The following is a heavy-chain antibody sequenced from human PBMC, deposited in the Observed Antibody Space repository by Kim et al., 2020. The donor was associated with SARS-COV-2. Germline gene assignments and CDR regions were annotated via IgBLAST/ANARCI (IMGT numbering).Heavy chain of an antibody. D-gene: IGHD2-21*02. CDR3: VSHNGGNSYYYYGMDV. V-gene: IGHV3-48*02. J-gene: IGHJ6*02. Sequence: GGSLRLSCAASGFTFSSYSMNWVRQAPGKGLEWVSYISSSSSTIYYADSVKGRFTISRDNAKNSLYLQMNSLRDEDTAVYYCVSHNGGNSYYYYGMDVWGQGTTVTVSS. CDR2: ISSSSSTI. CDR1: GFTFSSYS.